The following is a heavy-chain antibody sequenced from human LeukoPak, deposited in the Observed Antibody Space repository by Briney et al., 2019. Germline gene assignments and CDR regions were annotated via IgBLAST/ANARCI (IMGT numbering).Heavy chain of an antibody. J-gene: IGHJ6*03. V-gene: IGHV3-9*01. D-gene: IGHD3-3*01. CDR1: GFTFDDYA. CDR2: ISWNSGSI. Sequence: GRSLRLSCAASGFTFDDYAMHWVRQAPGKGLEWVSGISWNSGSIGYADSVKGRFTISRDNAKNSLYLQMNSLRAEDTAVYYCARALQGYVLRAPYYMDVWGKGTTVTISS. CDR3: ARALQGYVLRAPYYMDV.